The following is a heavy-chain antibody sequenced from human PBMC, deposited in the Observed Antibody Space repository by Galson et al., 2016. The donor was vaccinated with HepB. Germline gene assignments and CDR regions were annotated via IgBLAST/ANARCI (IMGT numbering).Heavy chain of an antibody. CDR1: GFDVRSHY. J-gene: IGHJ3*02. D-gene: IGHD1-1*01. V-gene: IGHV3-53*01. Sequence: SLRLSCAASGFDVRSHYMNWVRQAPGKGLEWVSVIYSGGNTYYADSVKDRFTISRDKSKNTLDLQMNSLRAEDTAVYYCARAVFNQGTWDIWGQGTRATVSS. CDR3: ARAVFNQGTWDI. CDR2: IYSGGNT.